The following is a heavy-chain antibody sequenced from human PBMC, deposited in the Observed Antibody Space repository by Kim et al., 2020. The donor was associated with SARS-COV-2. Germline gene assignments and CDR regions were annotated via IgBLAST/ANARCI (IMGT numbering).Heavy chain of an antibody. CDR3: ARCPLSMTMVRGMITTTLFYYYNMDA. CDR2: IRSSRNTV. J-gene: IGHJ6*02. Sequence: GGSLRLSCIVCLRNFNSYCLKWVRQTPGNGLEWVASIRSSRNTVYYAGSVRGRLTTSRDNAKTSLFLQMNSLRDEYTAVYYCARCPLSMTMVRGMITTTLFYYYNMDAWGQRTTVTVSS. V-gene: IGHV3-48*02. CDR1: LRNFNSYC. D-gene: IGHD3-10*01.